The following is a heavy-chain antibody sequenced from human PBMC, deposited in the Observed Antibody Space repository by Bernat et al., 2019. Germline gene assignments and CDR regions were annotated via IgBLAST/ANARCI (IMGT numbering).Heavy chain of an antibody. CDR1: GFPFSNYG. CDR3: ARESFSCGSGLDDAFDF. CDR2: LSYDGTNR. J-gene: IGHJ3*01. V-gene: IGHV3-30*03. D-gene: IGHD5-18*01. Sequence: QVRLAESGGGVVQPGRSLRLSCAASGFPFSNYGIHWVRQAPGKGLEWVAFLSYDGTNRYDADSVKGRITISRDNSKNTVYLQMNSLRVEDTAIYYCARESFSCGSGLDDAFDFWGQGTMVIVSS.